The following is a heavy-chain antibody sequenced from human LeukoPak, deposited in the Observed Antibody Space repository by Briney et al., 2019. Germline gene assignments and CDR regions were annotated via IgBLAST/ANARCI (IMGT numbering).Heavy chain of an antibody. CDR3: ARDLHYHVAMDV. CDR2: IGSDNKP. V-gene: IGHV3-23*01. D-gene: IGHD1-26*01. CDR1: GFTFSAYA. J-gene: IGHJ6*02. Sequence: GGSLRLSCEASGFTFSAYAMTWVRQAPGKGLEWVSSIGSDNKPHYSESVKGRFAISRDNSKNSLFLQLHNLRVEDTALYYCARDLHYHVAMDVWGQGTTVTVSS.